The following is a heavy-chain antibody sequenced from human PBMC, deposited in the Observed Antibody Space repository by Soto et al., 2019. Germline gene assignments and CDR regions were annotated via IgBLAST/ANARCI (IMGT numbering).Heavy chain of an antibody. V-gene: IGHV3-53*02. Sequence: EVQLVETGGGLIQPGGSLRLSCAASGFSVGSNYMTWVRQSPGKGLEWVSRIYSTGDTDYAESVKGRFSISRDNFKNTLYLQRNNLRAEDTAVYHCARKSDASPVPEADGVWGRGTLVTVSS. J-gene: IGHJ4*02. CDR1: GFSVGSNY. D-gene: IGHD2-8*01. CDR3: ARKSDASPVPEADGV. CDR2: IYSTGDT.